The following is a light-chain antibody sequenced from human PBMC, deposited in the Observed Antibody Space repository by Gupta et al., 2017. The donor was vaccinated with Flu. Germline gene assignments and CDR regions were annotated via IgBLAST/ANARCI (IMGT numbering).Light chain of an antibody. CDR1: QSVGTS. CDR3: QQRNNWLWT. CDR2: AAS. Sequence: PGPLSLSPGERATPSCRASQSVGTSFACYQQKPGRAPILLNYAASNTATGLPDRFSGGASGTDFPLTISSLASEDFVIYYCQQRNNWLWTFGQGTKVEI. V-gene: IGKV3-11*01. J-gene: IGKJ1*01.